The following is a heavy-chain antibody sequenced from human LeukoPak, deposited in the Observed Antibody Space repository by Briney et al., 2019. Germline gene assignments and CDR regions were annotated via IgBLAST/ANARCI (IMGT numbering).Heavy chain of an antibody. CDR3: ARGDYYGSGSYYQSPDY. CDR2: IIPILGIA. D-gene: IGHD3-10*01. J-gene: IGHJ4*02. CDR1: GGTFSSYA. V-gene: IGHV1-69*04. Sequence: ASVKVSCKASGGTFSSYAISWVRQAPGQGLEWMRRIIPILGIANYAQKFQGRVTITADKSTSTAYMELSSLRSEDTAVYYCARGDYYGSGSYYQSPDYWGQGTLVTVSS.